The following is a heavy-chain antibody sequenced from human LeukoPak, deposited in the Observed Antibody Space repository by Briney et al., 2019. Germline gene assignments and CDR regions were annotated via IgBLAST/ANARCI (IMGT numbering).Heavy chain of an antibody. Sequence: GGSLRLSCAASGFTFSNAWMSWVRQAPGKGLEWVGRIKSKTDGGTTDYAAPVKGGFTISRDDSKNTLYLQMNSLKTEDTAVYYCTTVRRYDFWSGYLDAFDIWGQGTMVTVSS. CDR2: IKSKTDGGTT. V-gene: IGHV3-15*01. D-gene: IGHD3-3*01. J-gene: IGHJ3*02. CDR1: GFTFSNAW. CDR3: TTVRRYDFWSGYLDAFDI.